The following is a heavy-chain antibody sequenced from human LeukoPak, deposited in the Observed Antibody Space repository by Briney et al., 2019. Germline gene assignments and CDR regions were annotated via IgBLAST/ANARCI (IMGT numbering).Heavy chain of an antibody. J-gene: IGHJ6*02. CDR1: GFSFSNYG. Sequence: PGGSLRLSCAASGFSFSNYGMHWVRQAPGKGLEWVAVIWYDGSNKYYADSVKGRFTISRDNSKNTLYLQMNSLRAEDTAVYYCARGRGSEMYYYGMDVWGQGTTVTVSS. CDR2: IWYDGSNK. V-gene: IGHV3-33*01. D-gene: IGHD3-10*01. CDR3: ARGRGSEMYYYGMDV.